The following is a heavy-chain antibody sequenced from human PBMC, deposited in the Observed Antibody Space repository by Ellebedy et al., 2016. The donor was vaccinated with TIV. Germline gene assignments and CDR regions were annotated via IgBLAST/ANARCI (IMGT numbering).Heavy chain of an antibody. CDR1: GFTFSSYL. Sequence: GGSLRLXXAASGFTFSSYLMSWVRQAPGKGLEWVANINQDGSEKYYVNSVKGRFTISRDNAKNSVYLQMNNLRAEDTAVYYCARRYMDVWGKGTTVTVSS. V-gene: IGHV3-7*01. CDR3: ARRYMDV. J-gene: IGHJ6*03. CDR2: INQDGSEK.